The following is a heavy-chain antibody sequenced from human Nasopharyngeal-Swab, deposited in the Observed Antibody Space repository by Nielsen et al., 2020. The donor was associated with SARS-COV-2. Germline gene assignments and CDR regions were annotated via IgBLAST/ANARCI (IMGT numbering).Heavy chain of an antibody. J-gene: IGHJ4*02. D-gene: IGHD2-2*01. CDR3: ARATSSTNCINDY. Sequence: SQTLSLTCAVYGGSFSGYYWSWIRQPPGKGLEWIGEINHSGSTNYSPSLKTRVTISVDTSKNQFSLRLSSVTAADTAVYYCARATSSTNCINDYWGQGTLVTVSS. CDR1: GGSFSGYY. CDR2: INHSGST. V-gene: IGHV4-34*01.